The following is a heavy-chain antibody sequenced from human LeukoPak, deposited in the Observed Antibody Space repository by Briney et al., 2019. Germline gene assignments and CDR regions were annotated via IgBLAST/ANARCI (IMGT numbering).Heavy chain of an antibody. J-gene: IGHJ5*02. CDR3: AREEYYYDSSGSLGWFDP. D-gene: IGHD3-22*01. Sequence: PGGSLRLSCAASGFTFSDYYMSWIRQAPGKGLEWVSYISSSGSTIYYADSVKGRFTISRDNSKNTLYLQMNSLRAEDTAVYYCAREEYYYDSSGSLGWFDPWGQGTLVTVSS. V-gene: IGHV3-11*04. CDR1: GFTFSDYY. CDR2: ISSSGSTI.